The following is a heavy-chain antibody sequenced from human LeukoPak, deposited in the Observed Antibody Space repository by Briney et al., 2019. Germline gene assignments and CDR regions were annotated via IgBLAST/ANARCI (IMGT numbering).Heavy chain of an antibody. D-gene: IGHD3-10*01. J-gene: IGHJ6*03. V-gene: IGHV1-18*01. CDR2: IITYNGNT. CDR3: AREPFGETPYYYYYMDV. CDR1: GYTFTSYG. Sequence: GASVKVSCKASGYTFTSYGINWVRQAPGQGLEWMGWIITYNGNTNYAQKLQGRVTMTTDTSTSTAYMELSRLRSDDTAVYYCAREPFGETPYYYYYMDVWGKGTTVTISS.